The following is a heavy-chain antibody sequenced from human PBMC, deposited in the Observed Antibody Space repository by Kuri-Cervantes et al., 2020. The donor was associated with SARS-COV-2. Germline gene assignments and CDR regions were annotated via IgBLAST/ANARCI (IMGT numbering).Heavy chain of an antibody. V-gene: IGHV1-2*02. CDR2: INPNSGGT. CDR1: GYTFTGYY. J-gene: IGHJ5*02. D-gene: IGHD3-3*01. CDR3: ARGDYDFWSGPGNNWFDP. Sequence: ASVKVSCKASGYTFTGYYMHWVRQAPGQGLEWMGWINPNSGGTNYAQKFQGRVTMTRDTSISTAYMELSSLRSEDTAVYYCARGDYDFWSGPGNNWFDPWGQGTLVTVSS.